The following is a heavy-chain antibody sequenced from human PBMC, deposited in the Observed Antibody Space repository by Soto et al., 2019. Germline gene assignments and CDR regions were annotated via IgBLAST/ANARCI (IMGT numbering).Heavy chain of an antibody. CDR2: IDPTDSYT. Sequence: PGESLKISCNGSGYSFTIYCIGLVLQVPGKGLEWMGRIDPTDSYTNYSPSFQGHVTISADKSITTAYLEWSSLKASDTAIYYCARQKSDYGDYAYWGQGTLVTVSS. V-gene: IGHV5-10-1*01. J-gene: IGHJ4*02. CDR3: ARQKSDYGDYAY. D-gene: IGHD4-17*01. CDR1: GYSFTIYC.